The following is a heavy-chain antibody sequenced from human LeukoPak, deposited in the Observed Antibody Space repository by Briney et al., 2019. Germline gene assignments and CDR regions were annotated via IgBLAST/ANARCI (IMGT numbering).Heavy chain of an antibody. V-gene: IGHV1-24*01. D-gene: IGHD6-13*01. CDR1: GYTLTELS. CDR3: ATPLLAASHRGSDYYYMDV. Sequence: EASVKVSCKVSGYTLTELSMHWVRQAPGKGLEWMGGFDPEDGETIYAQKFQGRVTMTEDTSTDTAYMELSSLRSEDTAVYYCATPLLAASHRGSDYYYMDVWGKGTTVTVSS. CDR2: FDPEDGET. J-gene: IGHJ6*03.